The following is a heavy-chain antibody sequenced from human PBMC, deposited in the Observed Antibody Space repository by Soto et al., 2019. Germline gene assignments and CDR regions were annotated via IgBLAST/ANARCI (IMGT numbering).Heavy chain of an antibody. CDR3: AIGAYGVVAASYFDY. V-gene: IGHV3-30*03. CDR1: GFTFSSYG. Sequence: QVQLVESGGGVVQPGRSLRLSCAASGFTFSSYGIHWVRQAPGKGLEWVAVISYDGSNKYYADSVKGRFTISRDNSKNTLFLQMNSLRAEDTAVCYCAIGAYGVVAASYFDYWGQGTLVTVSS. D-gene: IGHD2-15*01. CDR2: ISYDGSNK. J-gene: IGHJ4*02.